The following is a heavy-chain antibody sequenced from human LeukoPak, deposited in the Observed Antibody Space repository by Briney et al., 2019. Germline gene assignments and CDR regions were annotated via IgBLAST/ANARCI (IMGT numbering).Heavy chain of an antibody. CDR3: ARDLL. CDR2: IKQDGSQK. V-gene: IGHV3-7*01. Sequence: GGTLRLSCAASGFTFSNYGMNWVRQAPGKGLEWVANIKQDGSQKYYVDSVKGRFTISRDNAKNSLYLQMNSLRAEDTAVYYCARDLLWGQGTLVTVSS. J-gene: IGHJ4*02. CDR1: GFTFSNYG.